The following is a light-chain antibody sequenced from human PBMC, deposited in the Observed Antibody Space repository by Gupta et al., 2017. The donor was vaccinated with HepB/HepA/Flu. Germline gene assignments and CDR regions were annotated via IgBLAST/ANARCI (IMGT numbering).Light chain of an antibody. CDR2: SNS. CDR3: AEWGDRMNGYV. V-gene: IGLV1-44*01. CDR1: SSNIGRNT. J-gene: IGLJ1*01. Sequence: QSVLTQPPSASGTPGQSVTISCSGSSSNIGRNTVNWYQQLPGTAPKRLIDSNSQRPSGVPDRFSGSKAGTSDSREFRVLPSEEEAEDDCAEWGDRMNGYVFGTGTKVTVL.